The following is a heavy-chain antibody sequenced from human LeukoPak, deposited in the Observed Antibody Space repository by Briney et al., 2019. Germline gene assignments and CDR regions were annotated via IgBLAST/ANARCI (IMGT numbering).Heavy chain of an antibody. J-gene: IGHJ4*02. D-gene: IGHD3-10*01. CDR1: GFTFSSYG. Sequence: GGTLRLSCAASGFTFSSYGMSWVRQAPGKGLEWVSAISGSGGSTYYADSVKGRFTISRDNSKNTLYLQTNSLRAEDTAVYYCAKVTYGSGTYGAFDSWGQGTLVTVSS. V-gene: IGHV3-23*01. CDR3: AKVTYGSGTYGAFDS. CDR2: ISGSGGST.